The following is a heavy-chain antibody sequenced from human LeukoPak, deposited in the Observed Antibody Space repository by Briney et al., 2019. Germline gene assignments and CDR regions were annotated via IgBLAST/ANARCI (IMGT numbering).Heavy chain of an antibody. CDR2: ISYDGSNK. Sequence: SGGSLRLSCAASGFTFSSYGMHWVRQAPGKGLEWVAVISYDGSNKYYADSVKGRFTISRDNSKNTLYLQMNSLRAEDTAVYYCAKDSVWFGELLYHLFDYWGQGTLVTVSS. CDR1: GFTFSSYG. CDR3: AKDSVWFGELLYHLFDY. J-gene: IGHJ4*02. D-gene: IGHD3-10*01. V-gene: IGHV3-30*18.